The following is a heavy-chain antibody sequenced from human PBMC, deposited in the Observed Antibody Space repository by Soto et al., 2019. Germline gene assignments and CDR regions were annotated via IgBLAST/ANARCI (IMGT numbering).Heavy chain of an antibody. D-gene: IGHD1-26*01. V-gene: IGHV1-2*02. CDR1: GYTFTGHY. Sequence: ASVKVSCKASGYTFTGHYIHWVRQAPEQGPEWMGEIGPESGATRYAQRFQGRVTMTGDMSITTVYMELNNLSPDDTAVYYCGRGRSGQIVVFYWGQGTPVT. CDR2: IGPESGAT. J-gene: IGHJ4*02. CDR3: GRGRSGQIVVFY.